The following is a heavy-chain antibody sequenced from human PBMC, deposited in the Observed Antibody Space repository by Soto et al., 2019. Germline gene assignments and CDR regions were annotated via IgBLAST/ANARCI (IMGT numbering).Heavy chain of an antibody. V-gene: IGHV1-18*01. CDR3: ARGRYGDY. J-gene: IGHJ4*02. Sequence: QVHLVQSGAEVKKPGASVKVSCKGSGYHFTTYGITWVRQAPGQGLEWMAWISAHNGNTDYAQKLQGRVTVTRDTSTSTAYMELRSLRSDDTAMYYCARGRYGDYWGQGALVTVSP. CDR2: ISAHNGNT. CDR1: GYHFTTYG. D-gene: IGHD1-1*01.